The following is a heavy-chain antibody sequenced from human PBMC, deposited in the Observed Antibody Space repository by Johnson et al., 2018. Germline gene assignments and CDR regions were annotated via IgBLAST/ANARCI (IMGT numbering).Heavy chain of an antibody. Sequence: QVQLQESGPGLVKPSETLSLSCTVSGASVSDYYWSWIRQPPGKGLEWIGYTSYTGSTTYNPSLKSRVTISIDTSKNQLSLRLTSVTPADTAVYHCARGGGGTFCDHWGQGTLVTVSS. CDR2: TSYTGST. J-gene: IGHJ1*01. CDR1: GASVSDYY. D-gene: IGHD2/OR15-2a*01. V-gene: IGHV4-59*02. CDR3: ARGGGGTFCDH.